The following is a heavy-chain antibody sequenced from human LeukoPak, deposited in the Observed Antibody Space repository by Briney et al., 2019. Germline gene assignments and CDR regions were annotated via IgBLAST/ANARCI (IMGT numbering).Heavy chain of an antibody. Sequence: GGSLRLSCAGSGFSFSSYGMNWVRQAPGKGLEWVSYMSSSSSTIYYADSVKGRFTISRDNAKNSLYLQMNSLRAEDMAVYYCVRDRSSGWYGVGDYWGQGTLVTVSS. J-gene: IGHJ4*02. CDR2: MSSSSSTI. CDR3: VRDRSSGWYGVGDY. D-gene: IGHD6-19*01. CDR1: GFSFSSYG. V-gene: IGHV3-48*01.